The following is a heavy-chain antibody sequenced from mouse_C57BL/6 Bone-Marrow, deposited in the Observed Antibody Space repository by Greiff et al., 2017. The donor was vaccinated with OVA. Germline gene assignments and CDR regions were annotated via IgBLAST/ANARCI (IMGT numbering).Heavy chain of an antibody. CDR1: GYTFTSYW. J-gene: IGHJ3*01. V-gene: IGHV1-64*01. CDR3: ARGDGYSWFAY. CDR2: IHPNSGSP. Sequence: QVQLQQPGAELVKPGASVKLSCKASGYTFTSYWMHWVKQRPGQGLEWIGMIHPNSGSPNYHEQFKSKATLTVAKSSSTADMQLSSLTSEDSAVYDCARGDGYSWFAYWGQGTLVTVSA. D-gene: IGHD2-3*01.